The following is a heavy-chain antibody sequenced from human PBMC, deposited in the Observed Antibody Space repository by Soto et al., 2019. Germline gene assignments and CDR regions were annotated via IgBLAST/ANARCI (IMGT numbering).Heavy chain of an antibody. CDR1: GFTFSSYG. Sequence: QVQLVESGGGVVQPGRSLRLSCAASGFTFSSYGIHWVRQAPGKGLEWVAVISYDGSNKYYADSVKGRFTISRDNSKNTLYLQMNSLRAEDTAVYYCAKDLYDYGDFGPFDYWGQGTLVTVSS. V-gene: IGHV3-30*18. CDR3: AKDLYDYGDFGPFDY. CDR2: ISYDGSNK. D-gene: IGHD4-17*01. J-gene: IGHJ4*02.